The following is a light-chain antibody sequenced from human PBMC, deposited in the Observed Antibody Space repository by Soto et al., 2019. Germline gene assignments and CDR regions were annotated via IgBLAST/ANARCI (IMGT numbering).Light chain of an antibody. CDR2: AAS. J-gene: IGKJ1*01. CDR3: QQSYSRTWT. Sequence: IQLTQSPSSLSASVGDRVTITCRTSQNVNRYLNWYQEQPGKAPKLLIYAASSLQSGVPSRFSGSGSGTDFTLTISSLQPEDFATYYCQQSYSRTWTFGQGTKVDI. CDR1: QNVNRY. V-gene: IGKV1-39*01.